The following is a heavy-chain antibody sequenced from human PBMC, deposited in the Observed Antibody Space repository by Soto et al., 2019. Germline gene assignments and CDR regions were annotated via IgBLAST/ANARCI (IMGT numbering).Heavy chain of an antibody. D-gene: IGHD1-26*01. Sequence: GAGPTLVSPTQTHTLTGTFSGVSLSTSVVGVGWIRQPPGKALEWLALLYWDNDNRYSPSLKSRVTITTDTSKNQVVLTMTNMDPVDTATYYCAHRPAYSGSYADPLPFDYRGQGTLVPVSS. CDR2: LYWDNDN. CDR3: AHRPAYSGSYADPLPFDY. V-gene: IGHV2-5*02. CDR1: GVSLSTSVVG. J-gene: IGHJ4*02.